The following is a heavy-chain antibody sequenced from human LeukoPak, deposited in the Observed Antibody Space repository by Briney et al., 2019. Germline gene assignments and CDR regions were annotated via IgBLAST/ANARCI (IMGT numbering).Heavy chain of an antibody. V-gene: IGHV3-11*01. CDR3: GRDFGLTGTKRSFDI. D-gene: IGHD1-7*01. CDR2: ISGSGTTM. J-gene: IGHJ3*02. CDR1: GFTFSDYY. Sequence: GGSLRLSCAASGFTFSDYYMGWNRQAPGKGLEWLSYISGSGTTMYYADSVKGRFTISRDNAKNSLDLQMNSLRAEDTAVYYCGRDFGLTGTKRSFDIWGQGTMVTVSS.